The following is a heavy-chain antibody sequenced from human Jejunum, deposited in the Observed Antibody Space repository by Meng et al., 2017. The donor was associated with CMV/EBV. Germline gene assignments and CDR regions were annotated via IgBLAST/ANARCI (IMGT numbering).Heavy chain of an antibody. Sequence: SGFTFRTYPMAWGRQAPGKGLEWVSGITDSGGSTNYADSVKGRFTISRDNSKNTLYLQMNSLRAEDTAVYYCAKGRAGSTSCFDYWGQGTLVTVSS. D-gene: IGHD2-2*01. V-gene: IGHV3-23*01. CDR1: GFTFRTYP. CDR2: ITDSGGST. CDR3: AKGRAGSTSCFDY. J-gene: IGHJ4*02.